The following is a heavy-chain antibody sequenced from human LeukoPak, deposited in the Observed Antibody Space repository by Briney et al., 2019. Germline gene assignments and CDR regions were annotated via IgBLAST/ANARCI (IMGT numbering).Heavy chain of an antibody. CDR3: ARLKDTATRYDY. V-gene: IGHV3-7*01. Sequence: GGSLRLSCAASGFTFSSYDMNWVRQAPGKGLEWVASINPDGSMTKYVDSVRGRFTISRDNTKNSLYLQMNSLRVEDMALYFCARLKDTATRYDYWGQGTLVTVSS. CDR1: GFTFSSYD. J-gene: IGHJ4*02. CDR2: INPDGSMT. D-gene: IGHD5-18*01.